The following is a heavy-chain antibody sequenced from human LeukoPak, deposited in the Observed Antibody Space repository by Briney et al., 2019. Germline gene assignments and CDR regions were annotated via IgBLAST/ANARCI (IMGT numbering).Heavy chain of an antibody. Sequence: SETLSLTCTVSGASFTTYYWSWIRQPAGKGLEWIGRIYTSGSTNYIPSLKSRVTISVDTSKNQFSLKLSSVTAADTAVYYCARHSSGWDYYFDYWGQGTLVTVSS. V-gene: IGHV4-4*07. D-gene: IGHD6-19*01. CDR2: IYTSGST. J-gene: IGHJ4*02. CDR1: GASFTTYY. CDR3: ARHSSGWDYYFDY.